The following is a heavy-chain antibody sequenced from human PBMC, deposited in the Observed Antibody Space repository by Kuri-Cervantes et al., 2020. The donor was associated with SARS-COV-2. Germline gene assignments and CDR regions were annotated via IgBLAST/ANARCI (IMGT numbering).Heavy chain of an antibody. CDR3: AKDPGRGQQLVQRFDY. CDR2: IIPVFGTA. J-gene: IGHJ4*02. CDR1: GGTFSSYA. D-gene: IGHD6-13*01. V-gene: IGHV1-69*13. Sequence: SVKVSCKASGGTFSSYAITWVRQAPGQGLEWMGGIIPVFGTANYAQKFQGRVTITADESTTTAYMELSSLSSKDTAVYYCAKDPGRGQQLVQRFDYWGQGTLVTVSS.